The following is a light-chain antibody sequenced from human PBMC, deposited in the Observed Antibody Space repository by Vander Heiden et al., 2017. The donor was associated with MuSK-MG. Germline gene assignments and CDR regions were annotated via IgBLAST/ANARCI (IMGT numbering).Light chain of an antibody. CDR2: DDS. V-gene: IGLV3-21*02. Sequence: SYVLTQPPSVSVAPGQPARMSCEGNNIGSNSVHGYQQKPGHPPLLVVYDDSDRPSGIPERFSVSNSGNTATLTISRVEAGDDADYYCQVWHSSSDVVFGGGTKLTVV. CDR1: NIGSNS. J-gene: IGLJ2*01. CDR3: QVWHSSSDVV.